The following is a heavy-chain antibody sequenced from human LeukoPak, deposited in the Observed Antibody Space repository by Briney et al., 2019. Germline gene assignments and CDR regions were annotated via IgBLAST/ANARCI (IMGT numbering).Heavy chain of an antibody. CDR2: IYHSGST. Sequence: SETLSLTCTVSGYSISSGYYWGWIRQPPGEGLEWIGSIYHSGSTYYNPSLKSRVTISVDTSKNQFSLKLSSVTAADTAVYYCARVGGYSGYAVIWGQGTLVTVSS. V-gene: IGHV4-38-2*02. D-gene: IGHD5-12*01. J-gene: IGHJ4*02. CDR1: GYSISSGYY. CDR3: ARVGGYSGYAVI.